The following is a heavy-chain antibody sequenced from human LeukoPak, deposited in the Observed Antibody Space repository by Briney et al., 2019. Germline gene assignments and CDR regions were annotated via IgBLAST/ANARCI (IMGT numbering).Heavy chain of an antibody. D-gene: IGHD2-8*01. V-gene: IGHV3-7*05. CDR1: GFTFSSYA. Sequence: GGSLRLSCAASGFTFSSYAMTWVRQAPGKGLEWVANINQDGSEKNYVDSVKGRFTISRDNTKNSLSLQMNSLRAEDTAVYYCASGRQMGYWGQGTLVTVSS. CDR3: ASGRQMGY. CDR2: INQDGSEK. J-gene: IGHJ4*02.